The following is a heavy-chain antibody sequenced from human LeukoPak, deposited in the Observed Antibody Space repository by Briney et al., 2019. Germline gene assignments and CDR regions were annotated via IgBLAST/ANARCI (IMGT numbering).Heavy chain of an antibody. CDR2: ISYDGSKQ. V-gene: IGHV3-30*18. J-gene: IGHJ4*02. Sequence: PGGSLRLSCAASGFTFSSHDMHWVRQAPGKGLEWVAAISYDGSKQLYADSVKGRFTISRDNSKNTLNLQMNSLRDEDTAVYYCAKDGARYLLTYYFAYWGQGTLVTVSS. CDR1: GFTFSSHD. CDR3: AKDGARYLLTYYFAY. D-gene: IGHD3-9*01.